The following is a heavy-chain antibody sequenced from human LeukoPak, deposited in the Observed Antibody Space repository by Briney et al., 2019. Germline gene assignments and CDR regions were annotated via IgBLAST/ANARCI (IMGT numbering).Heavy chain of an antibody. J-gene: IGHJ5*02. CDR2: INHSGST. D-gene: IGHD2-2*01. CDR3: ARRTMGYCSSTSCYAGDWFDP. V-gene: IGHV4-34*01. Sequence: SETLSLTCAVYGGSFSGYYWSWIRQPPGKGLEWIGEINHSGSTNYNPSLKSRVTISVDTSKNQFSLKLSSVTAADTAVYYCARRTMGYCSSTSCYAGDWFDPWGQGTLVTVSS. CDR1: GGSFSGYY.